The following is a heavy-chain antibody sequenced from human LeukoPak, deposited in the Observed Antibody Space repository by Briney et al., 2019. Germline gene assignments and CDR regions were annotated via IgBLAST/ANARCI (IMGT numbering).Heavy chain of an antibody. CDR3: KGYGSGSPGLDY. J-gene: IGHJ4*02. D-gene: IGHD3-10*01. V-gene: IGHV3-53*01. CDR2: IYRDGTT. CDR1: GFTVSSNY. Sequence: GESLRLSCTASGFTVSSNYMSWVRQAPGKGLEWVSLIYRDGTTYYGDSVKGRFTISRDNSKNTVYLQMNSLRAEDTAVYYCKGYGSGSPGLDYWGQGTLVTVSS.